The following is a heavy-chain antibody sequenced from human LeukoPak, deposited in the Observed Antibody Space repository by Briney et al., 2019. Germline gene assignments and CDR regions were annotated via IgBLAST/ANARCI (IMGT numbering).Heavy chain of an antibody. CDR3: ARQKGGVAGLKYYFDF. V-gene: IGHV4-39*01. CDR2: IYYTGST. J-gene: IGHJ4*02. D-gene: IGHD6-19*01. CDR1: GGSISSSSYY. Sequence: PSETLSLTCTVSGGSISSSSYYWGWIRQPPGKGLEWIGSIYYTGSTYYRPSLKSRVTISVDTSKNQFSLKLSSVTAADTAVYYCARQKGGVAGLKYYFDFWGQGTLVTVSS.